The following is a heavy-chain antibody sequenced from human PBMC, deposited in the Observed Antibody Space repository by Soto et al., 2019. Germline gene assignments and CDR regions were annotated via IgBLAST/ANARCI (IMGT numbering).Heavy chain of an antibody. J-gene: IGHJ4*02. CDR1: GGTFSSYA. Sequence: GASVKVSCKASGGTFSSYAISWVRQAPGQGLEWMGGIIPIFGTANYAQKFQGRVTITADESTSTASMELSSLRSEDTAVYYCADRGYNYGFDYWGQGTLVTVSS. CDR2: IIPIFGTA. CDR3: ADRGYNYGFDY. V-gene: IGHV1-69*13. D-gene: IGHD5-18*01.